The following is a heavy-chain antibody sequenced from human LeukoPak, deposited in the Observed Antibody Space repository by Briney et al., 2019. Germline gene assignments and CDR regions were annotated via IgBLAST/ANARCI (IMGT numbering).Heavy chain of an antibody. D-gene: IGHD6-19*01. CDR2: ISYTGDYI. J-gene: IGHJ4*02. CDR3: AKGNWLVPTYYFDY. Sequence: GGSLRLSCAASGFTLSDYYMIWIRQAPGKGLECISYISYTGDYIYDADSVKGRFTISRDNAKNSLYLQMNSLRAEDTAIYYCAKGNWLVPTYYFDYWGQGTLVTVSS. CDR1: GFTLSDYY. V-gene: IGHV3-11*04.